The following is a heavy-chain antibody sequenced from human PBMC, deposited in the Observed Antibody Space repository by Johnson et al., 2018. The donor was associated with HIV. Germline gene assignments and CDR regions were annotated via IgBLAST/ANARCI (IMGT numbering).Heavy chain of an antibody. Sequence: VQLVESGGCLVQPGGSLRLSCAASGFTFSSYDMHWVRQATGKGLEWVSAIGTAGDTYYPGSVKGRFTISRENAKNSLYLQMNSLRAGDTAVYYCARALGATYAFDIWGQGTMVTVSS. D-gene: IGHD1-26*01. CDR2: IGTAGDT. V-gene: IGHV3-13*01. CDR1: GFTFSSYD. CDR3: ARALGATYAFDI. J-gene: IGHJ3*02.